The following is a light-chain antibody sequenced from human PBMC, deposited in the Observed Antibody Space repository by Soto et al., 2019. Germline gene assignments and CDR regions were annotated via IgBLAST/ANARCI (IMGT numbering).Light chain of an antibody. CDR2: DVS. CDR1: SSDVGGYNY. V-gene: IGLV2-14*01. J-gene: IGLJ2*01. Sequence: QSVLTQPASVSGSPGQSITISCTGTSSDVGGYNYVSWYQQHPGKAPKLMIYDVSNRPSGVSNRSSGSKSGNTASLTISGLQAEDEADYYCSSYASSSPVVFGGGTKLT. CDR3: SSYASSSPVV.